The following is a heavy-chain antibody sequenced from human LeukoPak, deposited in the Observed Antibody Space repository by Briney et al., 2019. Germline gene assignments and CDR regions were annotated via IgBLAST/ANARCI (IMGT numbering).Heavy chain of an antibody. Sequence: GGSLRLSCAASGFTFSSYAMSWVRQAPGKGLEWVSAISGSGGSTYYADSVKGRFTISRDNSKNTLYLQVNSLRAEDTAVYYCAKSRGGYSYGLVPDYWGQGTLVTVSS. V-gene: IGHV3-23*01. CDR1: GFTFSSYA. D-gene: IGHD5-18*01. CDR3: AKSRGGYSYGLVPDY. J-gene: IGHJ4*02. CDR2: ISGSGGST.